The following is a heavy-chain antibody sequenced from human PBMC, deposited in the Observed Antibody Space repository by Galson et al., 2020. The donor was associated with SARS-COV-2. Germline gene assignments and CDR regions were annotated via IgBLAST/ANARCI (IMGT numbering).Heavy chain of an antibody. CDR2: IYYSGST. CDR3: ARGPGGGYERRLDLNL. J-gene: IGHJ4*02. V-gene: IGHV4-59*13. CDR1: GGSISSYY. Sequence: SETLSLTCTVSGGSISSYYWSWIRQPPGKGLEWIGYIYYSGSTNYNPSLKSRVTISVDTSKNQFSLKLSSVTAADPAVYYCARGPGGGYERRLDLNLRGQGNLVHRPL. D-gene: IGHD6-25*01.